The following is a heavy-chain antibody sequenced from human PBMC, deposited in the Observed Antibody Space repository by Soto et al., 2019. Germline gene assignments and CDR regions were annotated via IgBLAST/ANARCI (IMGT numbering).Heavy chain of an antibody. CDR1: GGSISSGGYY. CDR3: ARHLLTGSDYCFVP. J-gene: IGHJ5*02. V-gene: IGHV4-31*03. D-gene: IGHD5-12*01. CDR2: IYYSGST. Sequence: SETLSLTCTVSGGSISSGGYYWSWIRQHPGKGLEWIGYIYYSGSTYYNPSLKSRVTISVDTSKNQFSLKLSSVTAADTAVYYCARHLLTGSDYCFVPRGEGILVTVS.